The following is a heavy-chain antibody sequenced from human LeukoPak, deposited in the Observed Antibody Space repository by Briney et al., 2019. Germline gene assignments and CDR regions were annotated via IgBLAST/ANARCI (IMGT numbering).Heavy chain of an antibody. D-gene: IGHD2-15*01. V-gene: IGHV3-23*01. CDR1: GFTFSSYA. Sequence: GGSLRLSCAASGFTFSSYAMSWVRQAPGKGLEWVSAISGSGGSTYYADSVKGRFTISRDNSKNTLYLQMNSLGAEDTAVYYCAKAPGYDPLTCWGQGTLVTVSS. J-gene: IGHJ4*02. CDR3: AKAPGYDPLTC. CDR2: ISGSGGST.